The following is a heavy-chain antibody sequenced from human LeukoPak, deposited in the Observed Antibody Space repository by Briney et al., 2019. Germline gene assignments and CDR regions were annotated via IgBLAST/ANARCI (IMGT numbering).Heavy chain of an antibody. D-gene: IGHD6-6*01. CDR1: GFTFSSYG. CDR2: ISYDGSNK. Sequence: GGSLRLSCAASGFTFSSYGMHWVRQAPGKGLEWVAVISYDGSNKYYADSVKGRFTISRDNSKNTLYLQMNSLRAEDTAVYYCARYSSSSGHFDYWGQGTLVTVSS. V-gene: IGHV3-30*03. CDR3: ARYSSSSGHFDY. J-gene: IGHJ4*02.